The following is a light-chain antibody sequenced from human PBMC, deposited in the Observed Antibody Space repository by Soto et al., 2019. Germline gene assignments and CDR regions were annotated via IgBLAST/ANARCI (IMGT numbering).Light chain of an antibody. Sequence: EIVLTQSPGTLSLSPGERATLSCRASQTVSSSYLAWYQQKPGQAPRLLTYGASNRATGIPDRFGGSGSGADFTLTISRLEPEDFAVYYCQQYGSSPRTFGQGTKVEI. V-gene: IGKV3-20*01. CDR2: GAS. CDR1: QTVSSSY. CDR3: QQYGSSPRT. J-gene: IGKJ1*01.